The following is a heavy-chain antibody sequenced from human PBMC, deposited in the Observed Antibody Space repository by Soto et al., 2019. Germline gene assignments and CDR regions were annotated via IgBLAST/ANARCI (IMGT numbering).Heavy chain of an antibody. CDR2: ISPYNGNT. CDR3: ARYLKQGVERLGLGY. J-gene: IGHJ4*02. Sequence: QVQLVQSGADVKKPGASVKVSCKASGYTFSSYGISWVRQAPGQGLEWMGWISPYNGNTYYVQKFQGRGTMTTDTITRAVHKELKDLATGDPGVVFCARYLKQGVERLGLGYLGQGTLGRVSP. V-gene: IGHV1-18*01. CDR1: GYTFSSYG. D-gene: IGHD6-19*01.